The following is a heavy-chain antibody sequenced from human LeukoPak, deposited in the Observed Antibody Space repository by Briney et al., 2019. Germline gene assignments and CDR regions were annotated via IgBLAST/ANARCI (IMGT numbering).Heavy chain of an antibody. Sequence: GESLKISCKGSGYTFATYWIGWVRQMPGKGLEWMGIIYPGDSRTTYSPSFQGQVTISADKSIRTAYLQWNSLKASDTAIYYCASEYCSGGNCYFDYWGQGTLVTVSS. CDR1: GYTFATYW. J-gene: IGHJ4*02. D-gene: IGHD2-15*01. V-gene: IGHV5-51*01. CDR3: ASEYCSGGNCYFDY. CDR2: IYPGDSRT.